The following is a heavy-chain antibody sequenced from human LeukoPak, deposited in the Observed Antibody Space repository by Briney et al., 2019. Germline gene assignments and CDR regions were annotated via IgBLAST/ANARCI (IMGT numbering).Heavy chain of an antibody. CDR2: ISDDGSNK. CDR3: ARDTKGYCSSTSCCLDY. V-gene: IGHV3-30*01. CDR1: GFTFSSYA. Sequence: GGSLRLSCAASGFTFSSYATHWVRQAPGKGVEWVAVISDDGSNKYYADSVKGRFTISRENDKNTLYLQINSLRAEDTAVYYCARDTKGYCSSTSCCLDYWGQGTLVTVSS. D-gene: IGHD2-2*01. J-gene: IGHJ4*02.